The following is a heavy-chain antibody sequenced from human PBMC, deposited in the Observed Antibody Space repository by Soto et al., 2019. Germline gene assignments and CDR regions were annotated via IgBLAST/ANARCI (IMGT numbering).Heavy chain of an antibody. J-gene: IGHJ6*02. D-gene: IGHD6-13*01. CDR3: ARWGLAADGTAPLYGMDV. V-gene: IGHV1-2*04. CDR1: GYTFTGYY. Sequence: AAVKVSCKASGYTFTGYYMHWVRQAPGQGLEWMGWINPNSGGTNYAQKFQGWVTMTRDTSISTAYMELSRLRSDDTAVYYCARWGLAADGTAPLYGMDVWGQGNTVTVSS. CDR2: INPNSGGT.